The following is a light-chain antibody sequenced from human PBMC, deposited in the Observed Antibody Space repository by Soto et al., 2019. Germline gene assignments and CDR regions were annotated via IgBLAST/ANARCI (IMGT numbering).Light chain of an antibody. V-gene: IGLV2-14*01. CDR1: SSDVGGYNY. J-gene: IGLJ2*01. CDR3: SSYTSSRTLV. CDR2: EVS. Sequence: QSALTQPASVSGSPGQSITISCTGTSSDVGGYNYVSWYQQHPGKAPKLMIYEVSNRPSGVSNRLSGSKSGNTASLTISGLQAEDEADYYCSSYTSSRTLVFGGGTKVTVL.